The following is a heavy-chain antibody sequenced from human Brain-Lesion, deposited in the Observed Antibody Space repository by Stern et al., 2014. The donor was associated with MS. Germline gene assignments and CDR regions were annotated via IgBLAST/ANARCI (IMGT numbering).Heavy chain of an antibody. V-gene: IGHV1-69*01. CDR3: ARGVLRFLEWPYYGMDV. J-gene: IGHJ6*02. Sequence: VHLVESGAEVKKPGSSVKVSCKASGGTFSSYAISWGRQAPGQGLEWMGGIIPIFGTANYAQKFQGRVTITADESTSTAYMELSSLRSEDTAVYYCARGVLRFLEWPYYGMDVWGQGTTVTVSS. D-gene: IGHD3-3*01. CDR1: GGTFSSYA. CDR2: IIPIFGTA.